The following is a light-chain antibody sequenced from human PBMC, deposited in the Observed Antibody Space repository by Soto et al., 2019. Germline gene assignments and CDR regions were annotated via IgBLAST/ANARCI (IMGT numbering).Light chain of an antibody. J-gene: IGLJ2*01. CDR3: VSYTSSTTFVL. Sequence: QSALTQPPSVSGSPGQSVTISCTGTSSDVGYYNRVSWYQQAPGTAPKLMIYEVNNRPSGVSNRFSGSKSGNTSSLTISGLQADDEADYYCVSYTSSTTFVLFGGGNKLTVL. V-gene: IGLV2-18*02. CDR1: SSDVGYYNR. CDR2: EVN.